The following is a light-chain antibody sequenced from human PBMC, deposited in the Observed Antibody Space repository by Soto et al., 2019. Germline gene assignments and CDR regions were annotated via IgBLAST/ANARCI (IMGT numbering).Light chain of an antibody. J-gene: IGLJ2*01. Sequence: QSVLTQPASLSGSTGQPITISCTGTSSDVGANNYVSWYQHHPGKAPKLLLYEVSNRPSGVSSRFSGYKSGNTASLTISGLQAEDEADYYCSSYINSITYVVFGGVTKLTVL. V-gene: IGLV2-14*01. CDR1: SSDVGANNY. CDR3: SSYINSITYVV. CDR2: EVS.